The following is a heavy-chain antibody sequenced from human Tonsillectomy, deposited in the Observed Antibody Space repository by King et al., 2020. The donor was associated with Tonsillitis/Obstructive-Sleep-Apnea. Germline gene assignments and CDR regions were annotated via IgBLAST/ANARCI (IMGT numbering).Heavy chain of an antibody. J-gene: IGHJ4*02. CDR2: IYYSGTT. V-gene: IGHV4-39*01. Sequence: QLQESGPGLVKPSETLSLTCTVSGDSISSISYYRVWIRQPPGKGLEWIGSIYYSGTTYYNPSLKSRVTISVDTSRNQFSLKLNSVTAVDTAVYYCASDPGADYWGQGTLVTVSS. CDR1: GDSISSISYY. CDR3: ASDPGADY.